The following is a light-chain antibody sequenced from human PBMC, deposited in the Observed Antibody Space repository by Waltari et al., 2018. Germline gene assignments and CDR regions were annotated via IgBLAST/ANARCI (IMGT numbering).Light chain of an antibody. V-gene: IGLV10-54*04. CDR3: SAWDSSLNAYV. CDR1: GNNVGNQG. Sequence: QAGLTQPPSVSKDLRQTATLTCTGNGNNVGNQGASSLQQHQGHPPKLLSYRNNNRPSGISERFSASRSGNTASLTITGLQSEDEADYYCSAWDSSLNAYVFGTGTKVTVL. CDR2: RNN. J-gene: IGLJ1*01.